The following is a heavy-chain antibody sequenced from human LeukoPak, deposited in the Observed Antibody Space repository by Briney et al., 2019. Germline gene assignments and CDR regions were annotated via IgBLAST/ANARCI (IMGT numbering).Heavy chain of an antibody. J-gene: IGHJ4*02. Sequence: PSETLSLTCDVYGASFTGYYWSWIRQSPGKGLEWIGEMNQRGSMNYNPSLNSRVTISVDRSKHQCSLKLSSVTAADTAVYYCARELELRYWGQGTLVTVSS. CDR1: GASFTGYY. D-gene: IGHD1-7*01. CDR3: ARELELRY. CDR2: MNQRGSM. V-gene: IGHV4-34*01.